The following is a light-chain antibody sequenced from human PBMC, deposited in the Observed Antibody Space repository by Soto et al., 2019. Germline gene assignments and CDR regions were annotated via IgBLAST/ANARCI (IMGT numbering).Light chain of an antibody. Sequence: EILLTQSPGTLSLSPGERATLSCRASQSVRSNYLAWYQHRPGQAPRLLIYAVSSRATGIPDRFSGSGSATDFTLTISRLEPEDFAVYYCQQYGGSPTFGQGTRLEIK. CDR1: QSVRSNY. J-gene: IGKJ5*01. CDR2: AVS. V-gene: IGKV3-20*01. CDR3: QQYGGSPT.